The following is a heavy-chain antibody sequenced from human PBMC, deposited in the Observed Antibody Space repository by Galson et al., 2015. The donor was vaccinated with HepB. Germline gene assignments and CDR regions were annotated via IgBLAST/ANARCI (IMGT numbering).Heavy chain of an antibody. CDR3: ARVTYYDFWSGYFGGLDYYYYGMDV. J-gene: IGHJ6*02. Sequence: SVKVSCKASGYTFTSYDINWVRQATGQGLEWMGWMNPNSGNTGYAQKFQGRVTMTRNTSISTAYMELSSLRSEDTAVYYCARVTYYDFWSGYFGGLDYYYYGMDVWGQGTTVTVS. CDR2: MNPNSGNT. D-gene: IGHD3-3*01. V-gene: IGHV1-8*01. CDR1: GYTFTSYD.